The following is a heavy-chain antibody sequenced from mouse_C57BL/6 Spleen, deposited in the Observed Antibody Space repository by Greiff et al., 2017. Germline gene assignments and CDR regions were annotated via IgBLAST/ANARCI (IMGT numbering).Heavy chain of an antibody. V-gene: IGHV1-64*01. CDR2: IHPNSGST. J-gene: IGHJ2*01. CDR3: ARFHDYGSSYAFDY. Sequence: QVQLQQPGAELVKPGASVKLSCKASGYTFTSYWMHWVKQRPGQGLEWIGMIHPNSGSTNYNEKFKSKATLTVDKSSSTAYMQLSSLTSEDSAVYYCARFHDYGSSYAFDYWGQGTTLTVSS. CDR1: GYTFTSYW. D-gene: IGHD1-1*01.